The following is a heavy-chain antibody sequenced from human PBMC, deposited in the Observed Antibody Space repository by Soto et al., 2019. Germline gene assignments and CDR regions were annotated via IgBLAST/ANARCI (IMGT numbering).Heavy chain of an antibody. D-gene: IGHD6-6*01. Sequence: PGGSLRLSCGASGFTFSSFAMSWVRQAPGKGLEWVSHISGSGDSTNYAGSVKGRFTISRDNSGGTLYLQMNGLSAEDTAVYYCTRLPLYGSSSHPLDFWGPGALVTVSS. V-gene: IGHV3-23*01. CDR2: ISGSGDST. CDR3: TRLPLYGSSSHPLDF. CDR1: GFTFSSFA. J-gene: IGHJ4*02.